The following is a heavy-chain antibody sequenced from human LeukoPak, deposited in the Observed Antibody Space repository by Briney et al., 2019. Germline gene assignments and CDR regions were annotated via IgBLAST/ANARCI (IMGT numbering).Heavy chain of an antibody. CDR1: EFSVGSNY. CDR3: AKDLHYGSADY. J-gene: IGHJ4*02. D-gene: IGHD3-10*01. V-gene: IGHV3-66*01. Sequence: GGSLRLSCAASEFSVGSNYMTWVRQAPGKGLEWVSLIYSGGSTYYADSVKGRFTISRDNSKNTLYLQMNSLRAEDTAVYYCAKDLHYGSADYWGQGTLVTVSS. CDR2: IYSGGST.